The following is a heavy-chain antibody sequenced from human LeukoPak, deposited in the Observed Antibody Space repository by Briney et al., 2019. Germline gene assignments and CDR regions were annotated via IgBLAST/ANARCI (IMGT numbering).Heavy chain of an antibody. Sequence: PGGSQRLSCAAPGFPFNAYWMTWVRQAPGKGLEWVAKIKQDGGEKYYVDSVKGRFTISRDNAKNSLYLQMNSLRVEDTAVYYCARGCSSTSCNDAFDIWGQGTMVTVSS. CDR3: ARGCSSTSCNDAFDI. D-gene: IGHD2-2*01. CDR1: GFPFNAYW. V-gene: IGHV3-7*03. CDR2: IKQDGGEK. J-gene: IGHJ3*02.